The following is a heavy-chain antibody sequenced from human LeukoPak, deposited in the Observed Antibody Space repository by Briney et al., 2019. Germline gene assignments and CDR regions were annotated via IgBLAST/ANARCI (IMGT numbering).Heavy chain of an antibody. CDR3: ARGRGPWRWGHLYDAFDI. V-gene: IGHV1-8*01. CDR2: MNPNSGNT. CDR1: GYTFTSYD. J-gene: IGHJ3*02. D-gene: IGHD2-21*02. Sequence: ASVKVSCKASGYTFTSYDINWVRQATGQGLEWMGWMNPNSGNTGYAQKFQGRVTMTRNTSISTAYMELSSLRSEDTAVYYCARGRGPWRWGHLYDAFDIWGQGTMVTVSS.